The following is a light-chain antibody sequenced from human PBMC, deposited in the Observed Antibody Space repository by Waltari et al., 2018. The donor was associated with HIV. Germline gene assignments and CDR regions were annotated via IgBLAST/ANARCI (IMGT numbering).Light chain of an antibody. CDR3: SSYTSKNFLT. CDR2: EVD. Sequence: QSALTPPASVSGSPGQSITISCTGPPRDIDALNHVPWYQQHAGDAPKLIFSEVDYRPAGVSDRFSASKSGNSASLTISDLQAEDEADYFCSSYTSKNFLTFGGGTKLTVL. V-gene: IGLV2-14*01. CDR1: PRDIDALNH. J-gene: IGLJ2*01.